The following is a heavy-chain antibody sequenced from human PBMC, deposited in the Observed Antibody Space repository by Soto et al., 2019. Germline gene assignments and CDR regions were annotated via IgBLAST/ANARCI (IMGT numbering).Heavy chain of an antibody. Sequence: PGGSLRLSCAASGFTFSSDAMNWVRQAPGKGLEWVSYIGSSGESIYHLDSVKGRFTISRDNSKNTLYLQMNSLRAEDTAVYYCAKGYGSGPYMDVWGKGTTVTVSS. CDR3: AKGYGSGPYMDV. D-gene: IGHD3-10*01. V-gene: IGHV3-23*01. J-gene: IGHJ6*03. CDR1: GFTFSSDA. CDR2: IGSSGESI.